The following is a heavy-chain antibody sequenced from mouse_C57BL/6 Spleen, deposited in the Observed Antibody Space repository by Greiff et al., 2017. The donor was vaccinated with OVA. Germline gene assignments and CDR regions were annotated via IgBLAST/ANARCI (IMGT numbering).Heavy chain of an antibody. CDR2: ISRGGSYT. Sequence: EVQLVESGGDLVKPGGSLKLSCAASGFTFSSYGMSWVRQTPDKRLEWVATISRGGSYTYYPDNFKGRFTFTGDNSTNTLYLQMSKLKTEDTAMYYCAKQATTVVGNWYFDVWGTGTTVTVSS. CDR3: AKQATTVVGNWYFDV. J-gene: IGHJ1*03. D-gene: IGHD1-1*01. CDR1: GFTFSSYG. V-gene: IGHV5-6*01.